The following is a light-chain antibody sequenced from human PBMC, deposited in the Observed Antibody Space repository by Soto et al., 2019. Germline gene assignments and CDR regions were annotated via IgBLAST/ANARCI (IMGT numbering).Light chain of an antibody. CDR1: QGNSSY. Sequence: QSASLPSASTGDRVIISSRMSQGNSSYLAWYQQKPGKAPELLIYAASTLPSVVPSRFSGSGSGTDFTLTISFLQSEDFATYCCQQYYSLPWTFGQGTKVDI. CDR3: QQYYSLPWT. CDR2: AAS. J-gene: IGKJ1*01. V-gene: IGKV1D-8*04.